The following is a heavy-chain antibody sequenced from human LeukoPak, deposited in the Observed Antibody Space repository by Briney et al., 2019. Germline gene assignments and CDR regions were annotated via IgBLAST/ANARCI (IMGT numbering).Heavy chain of an antibody. CDR1: GFTFSSYG. CDR3: ARDPTAYYDSSGYYLNTIDY. J-gene: IGHJ4*02. CDR2: IWYDGSYK. V-gene: IGHV3-33*01. Sequence: QPGGSLRLSCAASGFTFSSYGMHWVRQAPGKGLEWVAVIWYDGSYKYYADSVKGRFTISRDNSKNTLYLQMNSLRAVDTAVYYCARDPTAYYDSSGYYLNTIDYWGQGTLVTVSS. D-gene: IGHD3-22*01.